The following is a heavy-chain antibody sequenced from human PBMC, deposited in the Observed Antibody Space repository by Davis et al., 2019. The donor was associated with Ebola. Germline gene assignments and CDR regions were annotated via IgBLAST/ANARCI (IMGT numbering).Heavy chain of an antibody. CDR1: GGSFSGYY. CDR3: ASRWEYYDSSGPVSFGMDV. Sequence: MPSDTLSLTCAVYGGSFSGYYWSWIRQPPGKGLEWIGEIKHSGSTNYNPSLKSRVTISVDTSKNQFSLKLSSVTAADTAVYYCASRWEYYDSSGPVSFGMDVWGQGTTVTVSS. J-gene: IGHJ6*02. V-gene: IGHV4-34*01. CDR2: IKHSGST. D-gene: IGHD3-22*01.